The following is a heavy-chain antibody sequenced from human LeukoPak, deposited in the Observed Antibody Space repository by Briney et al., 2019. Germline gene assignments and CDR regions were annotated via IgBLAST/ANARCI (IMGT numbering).Heavy chain of an antibody. D-gene: IGHD5-12*01. CDR2: IKPNSGDT. Sequence: ASVKVSCKASGYTFTGYYIHWVRQAPGQGLEWMGWIKPNSGDTNYAQKFQGRVTMTRDTSISTVYMELSRLRFDDTAVYYCARSGYSGYVRFYYFDYWGQGTLVTVSS. CDR1: GYTFTGYY. V-gene: IGHV1-2*02. J-gene: IGHJ4*02. CDR3: ARSGYSGYVRFYYFDY.